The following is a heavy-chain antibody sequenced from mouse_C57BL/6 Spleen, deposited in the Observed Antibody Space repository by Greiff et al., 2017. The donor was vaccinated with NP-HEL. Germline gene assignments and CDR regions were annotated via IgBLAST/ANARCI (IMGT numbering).Heavy chain of an antibody. CDR1: GYTFTEYT. J-gene: IGHJ3*01. CDR3: ARHEDTPGNYEAWFAY. V-gene: IGHV1-62-2*01. Sequence: QVQLKASGAELVKPGASVKLSCKASGYTFTEYTIHWVKQRSGQGLEWIGWFYPGSGSIKYNEKFKDKATLTADKSASTVYMELSRLTSEDSAVYFCARHEDTPGNYEAWFAYWGQGTLVTVSA. CDR2: FYPGSGSI. D-gene: IGHD2-1*01.